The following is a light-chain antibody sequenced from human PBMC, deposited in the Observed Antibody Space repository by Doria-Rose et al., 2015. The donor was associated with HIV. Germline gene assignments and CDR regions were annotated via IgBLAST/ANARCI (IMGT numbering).Light chain of an antibody. J-gene: IGKJ3*01. V-gene: IGKV4-1*01. Sequence: DIRVTQSPESLGMSLGERATLNCKSNQSLLYTSKNYLAWYQQKPGQPPKLLIYWASTRQSGVTARFSGSGSGTDFTLTISSLEAEDVAVHYCQQYYDTPSFGPGTTVDIK. CDR3: QQYYDTPS. CDR2: WAS. CDR1: QSLLYTSKNY.